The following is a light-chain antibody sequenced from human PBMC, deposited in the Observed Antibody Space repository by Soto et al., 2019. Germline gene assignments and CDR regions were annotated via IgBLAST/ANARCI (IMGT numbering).Light chain of an antibody. CDR2: EGS. CDR3: CSYAGSSTHYV. CDR1: SSDAGSYNL. V-gene: IGLV2-23*01. Sequence: QSALTQPASVSGSPGQSITISCTGTSSDAGSYNLVSWYQQHPGKAPKLMIYEGSKRPSGVSNRFSGSKSGNTASLTISGLQAEDEADYYCCSYAGSSTHYVFGTGTRSPS. J-gene: IGLJ1*01.